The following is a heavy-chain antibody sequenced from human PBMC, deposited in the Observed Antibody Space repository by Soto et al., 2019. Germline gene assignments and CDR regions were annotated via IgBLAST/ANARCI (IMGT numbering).Heavy chain of an antibody. V-gene: IGHV4-31*03. CDR3: ARNAWGASVKYAFDI. CDR2: IYYSGST. J-gene: IGHJ3*02. D-gene: IGHD3-16*01. Sequence: SETLSLTCTVSGGSISSGGYYWSWIRQHPGKGLEWIGYIYYSGSTYYNPSLKSRVTISVDTSKNQFSLKLSSVTAADTAVYYCARNAWGASVKYAFDIWGQGTMVTVSS. CDR1: GGSISSGGYY.